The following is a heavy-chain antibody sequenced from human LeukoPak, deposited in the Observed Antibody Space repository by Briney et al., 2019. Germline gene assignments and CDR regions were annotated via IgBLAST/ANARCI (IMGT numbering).Heavy chain of an antibody. CDR1: GGTVSRYP. CDR3: ARDRPGRYCSTISCYSASPFDP. J-gene: IGHJ5*02. CDR2: IIPIFGTA. D-gene: IGHD2-2*02. V-gene: IGHV1-69*13. Sequence: WASVKLSCKTSGGTVSRYPISWVRQAPGQGLEWMGWIIPIFGTANYAQKFQGRVTITADDSTSTAYMELSSLRSEDTAVYYCARDRPGRYCSTISCYSASPFDPWGQGTLVTVSS.